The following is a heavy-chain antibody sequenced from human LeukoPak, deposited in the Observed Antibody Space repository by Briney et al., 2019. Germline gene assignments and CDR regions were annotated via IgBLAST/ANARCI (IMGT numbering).Heavy chain of an antibody. CDR2: ISGSGGST. Sequence: GGSLRLSCAASGFTFSSYAMSWVRQAPGKGLEWVSAISGSGGSTYYADSVKGRFTISRGNSKNTLYLQMNSLRAEDTAVYYCAKTGWFGELFPPDYWGQGTLVTVSS. D-gene: IGHD3-10*01. CDR3: AKTGWFGELFPPDY. J-gene: IGHJ4*02. CDR1: GFTFSSYA. V-gene: IGHV3-23*01.